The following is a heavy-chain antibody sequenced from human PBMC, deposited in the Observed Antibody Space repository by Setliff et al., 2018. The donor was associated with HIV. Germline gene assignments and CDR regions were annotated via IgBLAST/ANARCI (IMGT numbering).Heavy chain of an antibody. CDR3: ARDLYFYYYMDV. J-gene: IGHJ6*03. D-gene: IGHD3-9*01. CDR1: GFTFSSYS. V-gene: IGHV3-48*01. CDR2: ISSTSSTI. Sequence: PGGSLRLSCAASGFTFSSYSMNWVRQAPGKGLEWVSYISSTSSTIYYASSVKGRFTISRDDAKNSLYLQMNSLRAEDTAVYYCARDLYFYYYMDVWGKGTTVTVSS.